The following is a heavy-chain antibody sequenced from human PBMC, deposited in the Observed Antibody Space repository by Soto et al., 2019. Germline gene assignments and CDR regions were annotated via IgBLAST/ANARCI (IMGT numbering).Heavy chain of an antibody. CDR3: AKEETSYSSGWYSSGYFDL. D-gene: IGHD6-19*01. CDR1: GFTFSSYA. V-gene: IGHV3-23*01. Sequence: GGSLRLSCAASGFTFSSYAMSWVRQAPGKGLEWVSAISGSGGSTYYADSVKGRFTISRDNSKNTLYLQMNSLRAEDTAVYYCAKEETSYSSGWYSSGYFDLWGRGTLVTVSS. CDR2: ISGSGGST. J-gene: IGHJ2*01.